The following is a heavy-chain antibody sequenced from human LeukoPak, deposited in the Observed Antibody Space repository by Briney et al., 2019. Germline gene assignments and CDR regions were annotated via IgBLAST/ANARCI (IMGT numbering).Heavy chain of an antibody. V-gene: IGHV3-48*03. CDR1: GFTFSSYE. Sequence: QPGGSLRLSCAASGFTFSSYEMNWVRQAPGKGLEWVSYISSSGSTIYYADSVKGRFTISRDNAKNSLYLQMNSLRAEDTAVYYCARDYAWDSYGLVLDSWGQGALVTVSS. D-gene: IGHD3-16*02. CDR2: ISSSGSTI. CDR3: ARDYAWDSYGLVLDS. J-gene: IGHJ4*02.